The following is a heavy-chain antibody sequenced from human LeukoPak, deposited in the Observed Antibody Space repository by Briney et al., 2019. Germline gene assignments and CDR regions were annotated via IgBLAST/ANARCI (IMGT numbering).Heavy chain of an antibody. CDR2: IYYGGST. CDR3: AVYCSSTSCKRGSFDP. V-gene: IGHV4-30-4*01. D-gene: IGHD2-2*01. CDR1: GGSISSGDYY. J-gene: IGHJ5*02. Sequence: SQTLSLTCTVSGGSISSGDYYWSWIRQPPGKGLEWIGYIYYGGSTYYNPSLKSRVTISVDTSKNQFSLKLSSVTAADTAVYYCAVYCSSTSCKRGSFDPWGQGTLVTVSS.